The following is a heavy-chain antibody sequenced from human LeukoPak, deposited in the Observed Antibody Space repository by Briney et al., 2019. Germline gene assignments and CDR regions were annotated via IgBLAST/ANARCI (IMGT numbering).Heavy chain of an antibody. CDR1: GGSISSYY. Sequence: SETLSLTCTVSGGSISSYYWSWIRQPPGKGLEWIGYIYYSGSTNYNPSLKSRVTISVDTSKNQFSLKLSSVTAADTAVYYCARLYYDFWSGLPYYFDYWGQGTLVTVSS. CDR2: IYYSGST. CDR3: ARLYYDFWSGLPYYFDY. J-gene: IGHJ4*02. V-gene: IGHV4-59*08. D-gene: IGHD3-3*01.